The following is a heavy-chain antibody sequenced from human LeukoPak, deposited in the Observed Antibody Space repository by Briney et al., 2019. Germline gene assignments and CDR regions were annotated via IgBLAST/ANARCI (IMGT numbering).Heavy chain of an antibody. CDR2: ISATGGTT. CDR1: GFTFTTYA. J-gene: IGHJ5*02. CDR3: AKGKVTAFLDWFDP. Sequence: GGSLRLSCAASGFTFTTYAMSWVRQAPGKGLEWVSAISATGGTTYYADSVKGRFTISRDNPKNTLYLQLNSLRAEDTAIYYCAKGKVTAFLDWFDPWGQGTLVTVSS. D-gene: IGHD2-21*02. V-gene: IGHV3-23*01.